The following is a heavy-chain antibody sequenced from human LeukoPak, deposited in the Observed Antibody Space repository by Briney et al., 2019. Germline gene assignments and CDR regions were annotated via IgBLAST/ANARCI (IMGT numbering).Heavy chain of an antibody. CDR3: ARELSGALWYFDL. Sequence: SETLSLTCTVSGGSINSSSYYWGWVRQPPGKGLEWIGSMYYRGSTYYNPSLKSRVTISVDTSKNQFSLKLSSVTAADTAVYYCARELSGALWYFDLWGRGTLVIVSS. D-gene: IGHD3-3*01. V-gene: IGHV4-39*07. CDR1: GGSINSSSYY. J-gene: IGHJ2*01. CDR2: MYYRGST.